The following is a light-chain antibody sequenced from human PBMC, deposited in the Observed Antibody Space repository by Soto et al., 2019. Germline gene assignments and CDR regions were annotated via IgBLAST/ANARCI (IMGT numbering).Light chain of an antibody. CDR3: VVWDDSLNGYV. V-gene: IGLV1-44*01. CDR2: SNN. CDR1: SSNIGSNT. J-gene: IGLJ1*01. Sequence: QSVLTRPPSASGTPGQRVTISCSGSSSNIGSNTVNWYQHLPRAAPKLLIQSNNQRPSGVSDRFSGSQSGTSVSLAISGLESDYEADHYCVVWDDSLNGYVFGPGTKLTVL.